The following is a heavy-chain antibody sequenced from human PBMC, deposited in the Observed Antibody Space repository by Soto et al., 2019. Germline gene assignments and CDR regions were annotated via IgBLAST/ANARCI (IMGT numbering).Heavy chain of an antibody. CDR3: ARHPITMVRGVITNYFDY. J-gene: IGHJ4*02. CDR1: GGSISSSSYY. V-gene: IGHV4-39*01. D-gene: IGHD3-10*01. CDR2: IYYSGST. Sequence: SETLSLTCTVSGGSISSSSYYWGWIRQPPGKGLEWIGSIYYSGSTYYNPSLKSRVTISVDTSKNQFSLKLSSVTAADTAVYYCARHPITMVRGVITNYFDYWGQGTLVTVS.